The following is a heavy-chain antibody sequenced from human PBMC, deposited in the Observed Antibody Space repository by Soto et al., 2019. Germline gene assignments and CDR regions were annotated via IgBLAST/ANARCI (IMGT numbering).Heavy chain of an antibody. D-gene: IGHD5-18*01. CDR3: ARQSTGYSVEVYY. J-gene: IGHJ4*02. CDR2: IHHSGSA. V-gene: IGHV4-4*02. Sequence: SETLSLTCAVSGGSISSESWWSWVRQPPGKGLEWIGEIHHSGSANYNPSLKSRVTLSIDKSKNQFSLDLTSVTAADTAVYYCARQSTGYSVEVYYWGQGTLVTVSS. CDR1: GGSISSESW.